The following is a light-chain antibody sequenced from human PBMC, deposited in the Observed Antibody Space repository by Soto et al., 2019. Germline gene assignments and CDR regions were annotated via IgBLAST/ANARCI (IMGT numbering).Light chain of an antibody. CDR1: QSVSSSY. CDR2: GAS. J-gene: IGKJ5*01. V-gene: IGKV3-20*01. Sequence: EIVLTQSPGTLSLSPGERATLSCRASQSVSSSYLAWYQQKPGQAPRLLIYGASSRATGIPDRFSGSGSGTAFTLTISRLEPEDFAVYYCQQDGSSPTITFGQGTRLEIK. CDR3: QQDGSSPTIT.